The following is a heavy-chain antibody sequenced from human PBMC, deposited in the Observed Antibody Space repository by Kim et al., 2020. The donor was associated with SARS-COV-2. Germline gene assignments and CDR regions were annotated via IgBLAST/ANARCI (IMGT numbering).Heavy chain of an antibody. D-gene: IGHD1-26*01. V-gene: IGHV4-39*01. CDR3: TLGGVGATRGSAFDI. Sequence: SETLSLTCTVSGGSISSSSYYWGWIRQPPGKGLEWIGSIYYSGSTYYNPSLKSRVTISVDTSKNQFSLKLSSVTAADTAVYYCTLGGVGATRGSAFDIWGQGTMVTVSS. CDR2: IYYSGST. J-gene: IGHJ3*02. CDR1: GGSISSSSYY.